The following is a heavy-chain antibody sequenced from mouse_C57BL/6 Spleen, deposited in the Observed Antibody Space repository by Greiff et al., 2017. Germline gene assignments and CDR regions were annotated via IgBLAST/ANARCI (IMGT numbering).Heavy chain of an antibody. CDR2: INPSSGYT. J-gene: IGHJ4*01. CDR3: ARSPYDYYAMDY. V-gene: IGHV1-4*01. CDR1: GYTFTSYT. Sequence: QVQLKESGAELARPGASVRMSCKASGYTFTSYTMHWVKQRPGQGLEWIGYINPSSGYTKYNQKFKDKATLTADKSSSTAYMQLSSLTSEDSAVYYCARSPYDYYAMDYWGQGTSVTVSS.